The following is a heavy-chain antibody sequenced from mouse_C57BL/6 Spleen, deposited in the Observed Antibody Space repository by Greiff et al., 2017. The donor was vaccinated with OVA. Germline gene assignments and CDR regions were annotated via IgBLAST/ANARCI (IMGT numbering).Heavy chain of an antibody. J-gene: IGHJ3*01. V-gene: IGHV3-6*01. CDR2: ISYDGSN. CDR3: ARDELGGFAY. CDR1: GYSITSGYY. D-gene: IGHD4-1*01. Sequence: EVQLQQSGPGLVKPSQSLSLTCSVTGYSITSGYYWNWIRQFPGNKLEWMGYISYDGSNNYNPSLKNRISITRDTSKNQFFLKLNSVTTEDTATYYCARDELGGFAYWGQGTLVTVSA.